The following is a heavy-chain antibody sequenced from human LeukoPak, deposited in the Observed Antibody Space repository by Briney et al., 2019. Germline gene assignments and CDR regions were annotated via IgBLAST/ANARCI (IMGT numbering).Heavy chain of an antibody. CDR2: INGDGTSA. CDR1: GFTLRNYW. V-gene: IGHV3-74*01. D-gene: IGHD2-21*02. CDR3: ARVAYCGGDCYSLDYYYMDV. Sequence: GGSLRLSCAASGFTLRNYWMHWVRQTPGKGLRWVSLINGDGTSATYAGSVKGRFTISRDNAKNTLYLQMNSLRAEDTAVYYCARVAYCGGDCYSLDYYYMDVWGKGTTFTVSS. J-gene: IGHJ6*03.